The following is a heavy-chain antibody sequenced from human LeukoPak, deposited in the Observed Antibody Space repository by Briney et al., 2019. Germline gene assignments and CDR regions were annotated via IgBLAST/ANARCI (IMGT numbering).Heavy chain of an antibody. D-gene: IGHD5-24*01. V-gene: IGHV4-61*02. CDR1: GGSISSGSYY. J-gene: IGHJ6*03. Sequence: SETLSLTCTVSGGSISSGSYYWSWIRQPAGKGLEWIGRIYTSGSTNYNPSLKSRVTISVDTSKNQFSLKLSSVTAADTAVYYCARDRNGSVPWYYYYYMDVWGKGTTVTVSS. CDR2: IYTSGST. CDR3: ARDRNGSVPWYYYYYMDV.